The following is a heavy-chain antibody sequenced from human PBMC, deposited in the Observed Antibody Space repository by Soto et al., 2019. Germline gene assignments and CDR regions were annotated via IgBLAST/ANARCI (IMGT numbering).Heavy chain of an antibody. CDR2: INPSGGSS. D-gene: IGHD3-10*01. Sequence: ASVKVSCKASGYTFTNYYMHWVRQAPGQGLEWMGVINPSGGSSTYTPMFQGRVTMTSDTSASTVYLELSSLSSEDTAVYYCVRGYFDSGSYIYYWGQGTLVTVSS. CDR3: VRGYFDSGSYIYY. V-gene: IGHV1-46*01. J-gene: IGHJ4*02. CDR1: GYTFTNYY.